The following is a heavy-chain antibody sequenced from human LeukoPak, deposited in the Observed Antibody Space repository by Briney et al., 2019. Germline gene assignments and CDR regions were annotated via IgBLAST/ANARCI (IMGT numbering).Heavy chain of an antibody. D-gene: IGHD5-18*01. CDR2: IYHSGST. Sequence: TSETLSLTCAVSGYSISSGYYWGWIRQPPGKGLEWIGSIYHSGSTYYNPSLKSRVTISVDTSKNQFSLKLSSVTAADTPVYDCARHPEGSSYGFGNWFDPWGQGTLVTVSS. V-gene: IGHV4-38-2*01. CDR1: GYSISSGYY. J-gene: IGHJ5*02. CDR3: ARHPEGSSYGFGNWFDP.